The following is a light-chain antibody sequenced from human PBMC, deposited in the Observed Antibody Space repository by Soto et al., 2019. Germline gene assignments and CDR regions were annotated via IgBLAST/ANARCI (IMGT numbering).Light chain of an antibody. CDR1: QSVSSN. J-gene: IGKJ1*01. CDR2: GAS. Sequence: EIVMTQSPATLSVSPGERATLSCRASQSVSSNLAWYQQKPGQAPRLLIYGASTRATGIPARFSASGSGTDFTLTISSLDPEDFAVYYCLQRSSWPRTFGQGTKVDIK. V-gene: IGKV3-15*01. CDR3: LQRSSWPRT.